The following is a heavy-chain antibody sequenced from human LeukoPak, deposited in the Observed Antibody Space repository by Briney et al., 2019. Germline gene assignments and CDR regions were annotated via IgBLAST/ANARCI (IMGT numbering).Heavy chain of an antibody. CDR3: ARVSGGIAVAGDDYYYYGMDV. D-gene: IGHD6-19*01. CDR2: ISYDGSNK. V-gene: IGHV3-30-3*01. J-gene: IGHJ6*02. CDR1: GFTFSSYA. Sequence: GRSLRLSCAASGFTFSSYAMHWVRQAPGKGLEWVAVISYDGSNKYYADSVKGRFTISRDNAKNSLYLQMNSLRAEDTAVYYCARVSGGIAVAGDDYYYYGMDVWGQGTTVTVSS.